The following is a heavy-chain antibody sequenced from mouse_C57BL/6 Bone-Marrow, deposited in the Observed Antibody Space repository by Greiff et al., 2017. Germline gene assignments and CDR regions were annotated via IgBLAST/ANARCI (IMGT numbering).Heavy chain of an antibody. D-gene: IGHD2-1*01. CDR3: ASYYGNYYDPYWYFDV. Sequence: VQLQQSGPELVKPGASVKISCKASGYAFSSSWMNWVKQRPGKGLEWIGRIYPGDGDTNYNGKFKGKATLTADKSSSTAYMQLSSLTSEDSAVYCCASYYGNYYDPYWYFDVWGTGTTVTVSS. CDR2: IYPGDGDT. V-gene: IGHV1-82*01. CDR1: GYAFSSSW. J-gene: IGHJ1*03.